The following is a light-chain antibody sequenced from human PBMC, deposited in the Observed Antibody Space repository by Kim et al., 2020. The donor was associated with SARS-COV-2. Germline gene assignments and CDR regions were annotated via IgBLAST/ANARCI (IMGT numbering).Light chain of an antibody. CDR3: YSATDDNRV. J-gene: IGLJ3*02. CDR2: GDS. Sequence: SYELTQPSSVSVSPGQTASITCSGDVLTKQYAQWFQQKPGQAPVLVIYGDSERPSGIPERFSDSTSGTTVTLTISGAQVEDEADYYCYSATDDNRV. V-gene: IGLV3-27*01. CDR1: VLTKQY.